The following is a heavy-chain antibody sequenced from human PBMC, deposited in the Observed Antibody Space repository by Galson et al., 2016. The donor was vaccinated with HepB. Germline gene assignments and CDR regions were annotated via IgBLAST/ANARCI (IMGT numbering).Heavy chain of an antibody. CDR3: ARDSGVTAARTSFLFDY. CDR1: GGSISIGNW. V-gene: IGHV4-4*02. D-gene: IGHD6-13*01. J-gene: IGHJ4*01. CDR2: IHHSGNT. Sequence: SETLSLTCVVSGGSISIGNWYSWVRQPPGKGLEWIGEIHHSGNTNYNSSLKSRVAMSADKSKNQFSLKLSFVTAADTAVYYCARDSGVTAARTSFLFDYWGHGTLVTVSS.